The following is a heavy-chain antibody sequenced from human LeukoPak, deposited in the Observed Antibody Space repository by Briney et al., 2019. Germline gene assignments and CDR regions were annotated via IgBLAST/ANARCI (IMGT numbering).Heavy chain of an antibody. D-gene: IGHD3-3*01. Sequence: ASVKVSCKASGYTFTSYDINWLRQATGQGLEWMGWMNPNSGNTGYAQKFQGRVTITADTSTTTAYMELSSLRSDDTAVYFCASPHRYYDVWSGYPPYDNWGQGTLVTVSS. J-gene: IGHJ4*02. V-gene: IGHV1-8*01. CDR1: GYTFTSYD. CDR3: ASPHRYYDVWSGYPPYDN. CDR2: MNPNSGNT.